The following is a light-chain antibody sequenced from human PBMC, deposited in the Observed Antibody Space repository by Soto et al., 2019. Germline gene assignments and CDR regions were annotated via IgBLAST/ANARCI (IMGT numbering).Light chain of an antibody. CDR2: AAS. CDR3: QQSYRTPPT. CDR1: QSISSY. Sequence: DIQMTQSPSPLSASVGDRVTITCRASQSISSYLNWYQQKPGKAPKLLIYAASSLQSGVPSRFSGSGSGTDFTLTISSLQPEHFATYYCQQSYRTPPTFGQGTKLEIK. J-gene: IGKJ2*01. V-gene: IGKV1-39*01.